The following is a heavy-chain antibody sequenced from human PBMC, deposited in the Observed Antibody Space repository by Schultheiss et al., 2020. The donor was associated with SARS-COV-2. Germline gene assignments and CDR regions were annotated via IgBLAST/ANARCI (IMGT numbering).Heavy chain of an antibody. Sequence: GGSLRLSCAASGFTFSSYAMSWVRQAPGKGLEWVAVISYDGSNKYYADSVKGRFTISRDNAKNSLYLQMNSLRAEDTAVYYCVRETYYYDSSGFYQYYFDYWGQGTLVTVSS. CDR1: GFTFSSYA. CDR2: ISYDGSNK. D-gene: IGHD3-22*01. V-gene: IGHV3-30*03. J-gene: IGHJ4*02. CDR3: VRETYYYDSSGFYQYYFDY.